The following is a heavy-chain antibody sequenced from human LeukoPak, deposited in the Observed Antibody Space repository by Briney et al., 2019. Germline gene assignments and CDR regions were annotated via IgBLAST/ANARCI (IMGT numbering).Heavy chain of an antibody. CDR2: IRTQANNDAT. J-gene: IGHJ4*02. CDR3: PREVGY. Sequence: GGSLTLAWAASGFTFSGTAMHWGRHESREGLEWVGRIRTQANNDATAYTASVKRRFPDPRDDSTDTTYLQMNSLKTEDKAVYYRPREVGYWGQGTLVTVSS. CDR1: GFTFSGTA. V-gene: IGHV3-73*01. D-gene: IGHD1-26*01.